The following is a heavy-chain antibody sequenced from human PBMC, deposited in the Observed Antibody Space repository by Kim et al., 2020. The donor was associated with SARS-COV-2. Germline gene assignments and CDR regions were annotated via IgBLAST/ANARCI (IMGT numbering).Heavy chain of an antibody. J-gene: IGHJ6*02. D-gene: IGHD3-10*01. CDR3: AKDEGLGSSPSYYYYYYGVDV. V-gene: IGHV3-33*06. CDR1: GFTFSSCG. CDR2: IWYDGSNE. Sequence: GGSLRLSCAASGFTFSSCGMHWVRQAPGKGLEWVAVIWYDGSNEYYADSVKGRFTISRDNSKNTLYLQMNSLRAEDTAVYYCAKDEGLGSSPSYYYYYYGVDVWGQGTTVTVSS.